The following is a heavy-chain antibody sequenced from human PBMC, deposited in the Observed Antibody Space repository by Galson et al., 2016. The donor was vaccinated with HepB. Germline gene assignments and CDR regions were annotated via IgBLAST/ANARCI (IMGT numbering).Heavy chain of an antibody. Sequence: PALVKPTQTLTLTCTFSGFSLSTSGMRMNWVRQPPGKALEWLARIDWNDNKFYNASLKTRLTISKDTSKNRVVLTMTNMDPVDTATYYCARIAAAGPYYFGMYVWGQGTTVTVSS. D-gene: IGHD6-13*01. CDR3: ARIAAAGPYYFGMYV. V-gene: IGHV2-70*04. CDR2: IDWNDNK. CDR1: GFSLSTSGMR. J-gene: IGHJ6*02.